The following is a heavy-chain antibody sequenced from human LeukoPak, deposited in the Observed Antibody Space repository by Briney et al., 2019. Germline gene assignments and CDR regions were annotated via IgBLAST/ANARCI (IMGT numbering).Heavy chain of an antibody. D-gene: IGHD3-22*01. CDR3: AREGGDYYDSSGYPFHH. J-gene: IGHJ1*01. CDR1: GFTFGSYN. V-gene: IGHV3-21*01. CDR2: ISTSSSYI. Sequence: GGSLRLSAAASGFTFGSYNLNSVRQAPGQGLERVSSISTSSSYIYYADSGKGRFTISRDNAKKSLYLQMNSLRAGDTTVYYCAREGGDYYDSSGYPFHHWGQGTLVTVSS.